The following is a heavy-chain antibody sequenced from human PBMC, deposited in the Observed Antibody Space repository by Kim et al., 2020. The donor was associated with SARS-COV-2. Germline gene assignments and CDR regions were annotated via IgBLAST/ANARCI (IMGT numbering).Heavy chain of an antibody. Sequence: GGSPRLSCAASGFTFSSYWMGWVRQAPGKGLEWVANIKQDGREKYYVDSVKGRFTISRDNAKNSLYLQMNSLRAEDTAVYYCARSPRFRELLSYYYYYYMDVWGKGTTVTVSS. J-gene: IGHJ6*03. D-gene: IGHD3-10*02. CDR1: GFTFSSYW. V-gene: IGHV3-7*01. CDR3: ARSPRFRELLSYYYYYYMDV. CDR2: IKQDGREK.